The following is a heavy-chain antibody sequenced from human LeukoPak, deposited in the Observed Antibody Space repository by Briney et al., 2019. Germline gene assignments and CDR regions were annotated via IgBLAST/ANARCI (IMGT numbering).Heavy chain of an antibody. V-gene: IGHV3-72*01. CDR3: ARDLFPDARAHAFDI. Sequence: PGGSLRLSWAASGFTFSSYAMSWVRQAPGKGLEWVGRIRNKANSYTTEYAASVKGRFTISRDDSKNSLYLQMNSLKTEDTAVYYCARDLFPDARAHAFDIWGQGTMVTVSS. D-gene: IGHD1-14*01. J-gene: IGHJ3*02. CDR2: IRNKANSYTT. CDR1: GFTFSSYA.